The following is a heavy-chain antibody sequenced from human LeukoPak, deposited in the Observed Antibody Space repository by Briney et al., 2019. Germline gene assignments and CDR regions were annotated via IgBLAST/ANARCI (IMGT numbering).Heavy chain of an antibody. CDR1: GFTFSRYD. CDR3: ARSLSAYRMDV. V-gene: IGHV3-13*01. Sequence: GGSLRLSCAASGFTFSRYDMHWVRQVTGKGLEWVSAIGTEGDTYYAGSVRGRFTISRENAKNSLYLQMHSLRAGDTAVYYCARSLSAYRMDVWGQGTTVTVS. CDR2: IGTEGDT. J-gene: IGHJ6*02. D-gene: IGHD6-25*01.